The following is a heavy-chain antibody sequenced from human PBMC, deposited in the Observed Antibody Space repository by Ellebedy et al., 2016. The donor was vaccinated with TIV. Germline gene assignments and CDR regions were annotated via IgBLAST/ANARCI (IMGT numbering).Heavy chain of an antibody. D-gene: IGHD6-25*01. CDR1: GVIFSGSY. V-gene: IGHV3-11*01. CDR3: TRDYERLHFDN. CDR2: ISPSSDAI. Sequence: PGGSLRLSCVVSGVIFSGSYMSWIRQAPGKGLEWISYISPSSDAIYYADSVKGRFTISRDNARNSLSLQMSSLRAEDTAIYYCTRDYERLHFDNWGQGTLVTVSS. J-gene: IGHJ4*02.